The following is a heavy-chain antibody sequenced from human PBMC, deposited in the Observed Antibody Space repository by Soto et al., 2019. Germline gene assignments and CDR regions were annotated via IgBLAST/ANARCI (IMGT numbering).Heavy chain of an antibody. CDR1: GYSISSGYY. CDR3: ARGVATITTPKYYYYYYGMDV. D-gene: IGHD5-12*01. V-gene: IGHV4-38-2*01. Sequence: PSETLSLTCAVSGYSISSGYYWGWIRQPPGKGLEWIGSTYHSGSTYYNPSLKSRVTISVDTSKNQFSLKLSSVTAADTAVYYCARGVATITTPKYYYYYYGMDVWGQGTMVTVSS. CDR2: TYHSGST. J-gene: IGHJ6*02.